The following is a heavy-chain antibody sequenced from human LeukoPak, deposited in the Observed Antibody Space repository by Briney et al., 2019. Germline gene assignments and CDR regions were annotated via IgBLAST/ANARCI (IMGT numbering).Heavy chain of an antibody. J-gene: IGHJ4*02. CDR1: ASTFSTYA. V-gene: IGHV1-3*03. D-gene: IGHD3-10*01. Sequence: GASVKVSCKASASTFSTYAIHWVRQAPGQGLEWMGWISTGNGNTRYPKAFQDRFTISRDTSASTVYMELRALRSEDMAVYYCAREKYFRIGRFDRAYLDDWGQGTLVAVSS. CDR2: ISTGNGNT. CDR3: AREKYFRIGRFDRAYLDD.